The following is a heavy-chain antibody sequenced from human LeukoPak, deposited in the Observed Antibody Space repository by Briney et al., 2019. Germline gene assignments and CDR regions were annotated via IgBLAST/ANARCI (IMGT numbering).Heavy chain of an antibody. CDR2: IYYSGST. Sequence: PPETLSLTCTVSGGSISSYYWSWIRQPPGKGPEWIGYIYYSGSTNYNPSLKSRVTISVDTSKNQFSLKLSSVTAADTAVYYCARVRGKVVGSYYYFDYWGQGTLVTVSS. D-gene: IGHD3-16*01. J-gene: IGHJ4*02. CDR3: ARVRGKVVGSYYYFDY. V-gene: IGHV4-59*01. CDR1: GGSISSYY.